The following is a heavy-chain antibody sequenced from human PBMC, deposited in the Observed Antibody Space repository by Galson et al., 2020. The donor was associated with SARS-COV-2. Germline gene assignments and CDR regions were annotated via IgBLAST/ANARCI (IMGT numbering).Heavy chain of an antibody. V-gene: IGHV3-64*02. CDR2: VSDNGGAT. Sequence: GGSLRLSCEASGFTFSNYAMHWVRQAPGKGLEYVSAVSDNGGATYYADSVRGRFTISRDNSKSTLYLQMGSLRTEDMAVYYCARETRIVDWDPFDIWGQGTMVTVSS. D-gene: IGHD2-15*01. CDR1: GFTFSNYA. CDR3: ARETRIVDWDPFDI. J-gene: IGHJ3*02.